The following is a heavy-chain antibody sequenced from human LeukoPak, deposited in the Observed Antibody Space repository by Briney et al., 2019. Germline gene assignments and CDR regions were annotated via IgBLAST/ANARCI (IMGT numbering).Heavy chain of an antibody. D-gene: IGHD3-22*01. J-gene: IGHJ2*01. CDR1: GGSITQTNY. Sequence: SETLSLTCYVSGGSITQTNYWTWVRQPPGKGLEWIGEVNLQGGTNYNPSLLRRVAISVDTSANHVSLQMTSVTAADTAVYYCARARGVSDYYDSSAYTWRMMALGYFDLWGRGTLVTVSS. CDR3: ARARGVSDYYDSSAYTWRMMALGYFDL. CDR2: VNLQGGT. V-gene: IGHV4-4*02.